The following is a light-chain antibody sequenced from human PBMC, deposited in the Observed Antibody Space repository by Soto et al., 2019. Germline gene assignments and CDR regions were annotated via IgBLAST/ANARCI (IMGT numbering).Light chain of an antibody. V-gene: IGKV3-20*01. CDR1: QSVSSSY. CDR2: GAS. CDR3: QQYGRSPPT. Sequence: EIVLTQSPGTLSLSPGEIATLSCRASQSVSSSYLAWYQQKPGQAPRLLIYGASSRATGIPDRFSGSGSGTDFTLTISRLEPEDFAVYYCQQYGRSPPTFGQGTKLEIK. J-gene: IGKJ2*01.